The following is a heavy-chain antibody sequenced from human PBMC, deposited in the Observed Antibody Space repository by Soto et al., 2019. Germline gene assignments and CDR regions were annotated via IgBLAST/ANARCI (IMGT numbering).Heavy chain of an antibody. CDR2: IYYSGST. J-gene: IGHJ4*02. CDR3: ARSSRGWYLLDY. CDR1: GGSISSYY. D-gene: IGHD6-19*01. Sequence: QVQLQESGPGLVKPSETLSLTCTVSGGSISSYYWSWIRQPPGKGLEWIVYIYYSGSTNYNPSLQSRVNISVDSSKNHFSRKLRSVTAADTAVYYCARSSRGWYLLDYWGQGTLVTVSS. V-gene: IGHV4-59*08.